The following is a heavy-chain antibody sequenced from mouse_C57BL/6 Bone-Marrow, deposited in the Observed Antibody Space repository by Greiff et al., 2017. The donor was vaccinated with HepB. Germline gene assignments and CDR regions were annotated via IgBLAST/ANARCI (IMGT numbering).Heavy chain of an antibody. CDR2: IYPGDGDT. D-gene: IGHD2-5*01. CDR3: ARGGYYSNYVYFDV. CDR1: GYAFSSYW. Sequence: QVQLQQSGAELVKPGASVKISCKASGYAFSSYWMNWVKQRPGKGLEWIGQIYPGDGDTNYNGKFKGKATLTADKSSSTAYMQLCSLTSEDSAVYFCARGGYYSNYVYFDVWGTGTTVTVST. J-gene: IGHJ1*03. V-gene: IGHV1-80*01.